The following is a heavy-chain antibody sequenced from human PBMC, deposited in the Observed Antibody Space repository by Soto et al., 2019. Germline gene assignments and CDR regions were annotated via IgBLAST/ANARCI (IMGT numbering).Heavy chain of an antibody. CDR2: ISYDGSNE. D-gene: IGHD5-12*01. J-gene: IGHJ6*02. CDR1: GFTFSSYA. V-gene: IGHV3-30-3*01. Sequence: QVQLVESGGGVVQPGRSLRLSCAASGFTFSSYAMHWVRQAPGKGLEWVAVISYDGSNEYYADSVKGRFTISRDNSKNTLYLQMNSLRAEDTAVYYCATVGRHSGYDYLGYYGMDVWGQGTTVTVSS. CDR3: ATVGRHSGYDYLGYYGMDV.